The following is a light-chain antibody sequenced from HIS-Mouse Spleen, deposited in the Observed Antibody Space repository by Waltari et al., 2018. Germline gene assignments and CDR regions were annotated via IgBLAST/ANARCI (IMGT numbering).Light chain of an antibody. V-gene: IGKV1-6*01. Sequence: AIQMTQSPSSLSASVGDRVTITCRASQGIRNDLGWYQQKPGKAPKLLIYSESSLQSGVPSRFSGSGSGTDFTLTISSLQPEDFATYYCLQDYNYPRTFGQGTKVEIK. J-gene: IGKJ1*01. CDR1: QGIRND. CDR3: LQDYNYPRT. CDR2: SES.